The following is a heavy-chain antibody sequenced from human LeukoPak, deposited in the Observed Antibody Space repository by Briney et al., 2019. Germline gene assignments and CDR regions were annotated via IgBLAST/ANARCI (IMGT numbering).Heavy chain of an antibody. CDR2: IYYSGST. CDR1: GGSISSYY. J-gene: IGHJ4*02. CDR3: ARRMPAGTVDY. V-gene: IGHV4-59*01. Sequence: SETLSLTCTVSGGSISSYYWSWIRQPPGKGLEWIGYIYYSGSTNYNPSLKSRVSISVDTSKDQFSLKLGSVTAADTAVYYCARRMPAGTVDYWGQGTLVTVSS. D-gene: IGHD6-19*01.